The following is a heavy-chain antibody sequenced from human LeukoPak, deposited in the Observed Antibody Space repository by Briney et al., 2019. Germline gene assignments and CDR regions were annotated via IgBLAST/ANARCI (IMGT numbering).Heavy chain of an antibody. D-gene: IGHD5-24*01. Sequence: GRSLRLSCAASGFTFSSYAMHWVRQAPGKGLEWVAVISYDGSNKYYADSVKGRFTISRDNSKNTLYLQMNSLRAEDTAVYYCAKALRRDGYNSGYWGQGTLVTVSS. CDR3: AKALRRDGYNSGY. CDR1: GFTFSSYA. CDR2: ISYDGSNK. V-gene: IGHV3-30*04. J-gene: IGHJ4*02.